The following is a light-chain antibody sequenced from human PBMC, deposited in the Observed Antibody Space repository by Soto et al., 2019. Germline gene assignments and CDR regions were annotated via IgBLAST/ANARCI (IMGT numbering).Light chain of an antibody. Sequence: QSALTQPPSASGSLGQSVTISCTGTRSGVGGYEYVSWYQQHPGKAPKLMIYEVTKRPSGVPDRFSGSKSGNTASLTVSGLQAEDEADYYCSSYAGNKHVFGTGTKVTVL. CDR1: RSGVGGYEY. CDR2: EVT. V-gene: IGLV2-8*01. CDR3: SSYAGNKHV. J-gene: IGLJ1*01.